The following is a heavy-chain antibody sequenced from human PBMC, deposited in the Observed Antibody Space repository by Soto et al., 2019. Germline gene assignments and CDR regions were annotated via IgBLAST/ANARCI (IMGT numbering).Heavy chain of an antibody. J-gene: IGHJ4*02. Sequence: ASVKVSCKASGYTFTSYGISWVRQAPGQGLEWMGWISAYNGNTNYAQKLQGRVTMTTDTSTNTAYMELRSLRSEDTAVYYCATVPRQNYGEYSFDYWGQGTLVTVSS. CDR2: ISAYNGNT. CDR1: GYTFTSYG. D-gene: IGHD4-17*01. V-gene: IGHV1-18*01. CDR3: ATVPRQNYGEYSFDY.